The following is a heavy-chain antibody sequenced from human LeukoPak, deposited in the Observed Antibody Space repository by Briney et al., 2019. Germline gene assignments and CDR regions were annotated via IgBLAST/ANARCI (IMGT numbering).Heavy chain of an antibody. V-gene: IGHV3-21*01. Sequence: GGSLRLSCAASGFTLSSYSMSWVRQAPGKGLEWVSSISPTNSYIYYADSVKGRFTISRDNAKNSLYLQMNSLRAEDTAVYYCARGVLRYFDWLSLYYFDYWGQGTLVTVSS. J-gene: IGHJ4*02. CDR3: ARGVLRYFDWLSLYYFDY. CDR2: ISPTNSYI. D-gene: IGHD3-9*01. CDR1: GFTLSSYS.